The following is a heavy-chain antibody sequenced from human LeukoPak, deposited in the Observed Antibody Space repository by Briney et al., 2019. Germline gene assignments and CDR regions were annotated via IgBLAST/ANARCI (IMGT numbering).Heavy chain of an antibody. Sequence: ASVKVSCKASGYTFTSYDITWVRQATGQGLEWMGWMNPNNGNTGYAQKFQGRVTMTRNTSISTAYMELSSLRSEDTAVYYCARGLKTYSSGWSRPLGYWGQGTLVTVSS. J-gene: IGHJ4*02. D-gene: IGHD6-19*01. CDR3: ARGLKTYSSGWSRPLGY. V-gene: IGHV1-8*01. CDR2: MNPNNGNT. CDR1: GYTFTSYD.